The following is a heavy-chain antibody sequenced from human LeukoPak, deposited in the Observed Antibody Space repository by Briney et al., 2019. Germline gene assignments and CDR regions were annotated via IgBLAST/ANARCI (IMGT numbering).Heavy chain of an antibody. Sequence: GGSLRLSCEASGFSFSRYWMTWVRQAPGKGLEWVANIKADGSEKHYVDSVKGRFTISRDNAKNSVYLQMNGLRDEDTAMYYCARERVDTYFYYYMDVWGRGTTVTVSS. V-gene: IGHV3-7*01. J-gene: IGHJ6*03. D-gene: IGHD2-15*01. CDR1: GFSFSRYW. CDR3: ARERVDTYFYYYMDV. CDR2: IKADGSEK.